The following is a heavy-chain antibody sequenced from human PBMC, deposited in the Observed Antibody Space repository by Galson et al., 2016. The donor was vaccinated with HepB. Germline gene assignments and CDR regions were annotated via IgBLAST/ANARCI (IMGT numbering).Heavy chain of an antibody. Sequence: SVKVSCKVVAYMLTELSIHWVRQAAGRGLEWMGSFDPEDGENVAAQKFQDRVTLTEDTSTDTAYMELSSLRSEDTAVYYCASQITGTAGPLVRLLGRKPLKILGYFASWGQGTLVTVSS. CDR2: FDPEDGEN. CDR1: AYMLTELS. J-gene: IGHJ4*02. V-gene: IGHV1-24*01. CDR3: ASQITGTAGPLVRLLGRKPLKILGYFAS. D-gene: IGHD1-7*01.